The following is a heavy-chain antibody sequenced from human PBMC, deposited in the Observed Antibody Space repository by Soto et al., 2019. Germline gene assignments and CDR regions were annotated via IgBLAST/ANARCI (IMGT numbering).Heavy chain of an antibody. CDR2: ISSSSSTI. J-gene: IGHJ5*02. V-gene: IGHV3-48*01. CDR1: GFTFSSYS. D-gene: IGHD6-13*01. Sequence: GESLKISCAASGFTFSSYSMNWVRQAPGKGLEWVSYISSSSSTIYYADSVKGRFTISRDNAKNSLYLQMNSLRAEDTAVYYCAREPYSSSWYNWFDPWGQGTLVTVSS. CDR3: AREPYSSSWYNWFDP.